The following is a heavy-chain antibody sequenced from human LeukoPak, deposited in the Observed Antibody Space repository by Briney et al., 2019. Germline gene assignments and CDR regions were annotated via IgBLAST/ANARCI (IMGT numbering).Heavy chain of an antibody. J-gene: IGHJ5*02. D-gene: IGHD2-21*02. CDR2: ISGSGAST. CDR1: GFTFSNYA. CDR3: ARDPTPGGDGWFDP. V-gene: IGHV3-23*01. Sequence: GGSLRLSCAASGFTFSNYAMSWVRQAPGKGLEWVSVISGSGASTYYADSVKGRFTIFRDNSKNTLYLQMNSLRAEDTAVYYCARDPTPGGDGWFDPWGQGTLVTVSS.